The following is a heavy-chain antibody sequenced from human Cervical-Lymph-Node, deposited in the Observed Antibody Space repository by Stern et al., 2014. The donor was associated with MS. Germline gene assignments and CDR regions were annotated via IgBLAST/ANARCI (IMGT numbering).Heavy chain of an antibody. V-gene: IGHV3-15*01. CDR3: TTDLPPAAVAGLFDY. CDR2: IKSKTDGGTT. Sequence: DVQLVESGGGLVKPGGSLRLSCAASGFTFSNAWMSWVRQAPGKGLEWVGRIKSKTDGGTTDYAAPVKGRFTISRDDSKNTLYLQINSLKTEDTAVYYCTTDLPPAAVAGLFDYWGQGTLVTVSS. D-gene: IGHD6-19*01. J-gene: IGHJ4*02. CDR1: GFTFSNAW.